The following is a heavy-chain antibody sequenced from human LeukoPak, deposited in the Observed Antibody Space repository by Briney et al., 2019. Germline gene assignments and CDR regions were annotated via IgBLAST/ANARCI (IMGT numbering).Heavy chain of an antibody. CDR3: ARNGHYSIDY. J-gene: IGHJ4*02. V-gene: IGHV4-4*02. CDR1: GGSVTSGNW. D-gene: IGHD3-22*01. CDR2: IYHSGTT. Sequence: PSETLSLTCAVSGGSVTSGNWWSWVRQSPDLGLEWIGEIYHSGTTTYNPSLKSRLTMSVDKSQNQFSLNVASVTAADTAVYYCARNGHYSIDYWGQGTLVTVSS.